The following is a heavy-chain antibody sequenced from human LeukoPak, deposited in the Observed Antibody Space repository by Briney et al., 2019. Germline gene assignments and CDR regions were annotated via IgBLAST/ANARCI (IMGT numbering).Heavy chain of an antibody. J-gene: IGHJ4*02. Sequence: GGSLRLSCAASGFTFSSYAMHWVRQAPGKGLEYVSAISSNGGSTYYADSVKGRFTISRDNSKNTLYLQMSSLRAEDTAVYYCVKVHYYGSGSYYKGDYFDYWGQGTLVTVSS. CDR2: ISSNGGST. CDR1: GFTFSSYA. CDR3: VKVHYYGSGSYYKGDYFDY. V-gene: IGHV3-64D*06. D-gene: IGHD3-10*01.